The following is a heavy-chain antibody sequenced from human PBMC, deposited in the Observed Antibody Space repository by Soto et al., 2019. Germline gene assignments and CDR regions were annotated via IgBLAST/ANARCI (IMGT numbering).Heavy chain of an antibody. CDR2: ISYDGSNK. J-gene: IGHJ6*02. V-gene: IGHV3-30*18. Sequence: QVQLVESGGGVVQPGRSLRLSCAASGFTFSSYGMHWVRQAPGKGLEWVAVISYDGSNKYYADSVKGRFTISRDNSKNTLYLQMNSLRAEDTAVYYCAKDIVGAIYYYYGMDVWGQGTTVTVSS. D-gene: IGHD1-26*01. CDR3: AKDIVGAIYYYYGMDV. CDR1: GFTFSSYG.